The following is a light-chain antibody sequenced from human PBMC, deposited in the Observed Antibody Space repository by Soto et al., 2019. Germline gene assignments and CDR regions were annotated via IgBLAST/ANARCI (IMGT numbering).Light chain of an antibody. CDR2: AAS. CDR3: AQSYSMPFN. CDR1: QSISKY. V-gene: IGKV1-39*01. Sequence: DIQMTQSPSSLSASVGDRVTITCRARQSISKYLNWYQQKPGKAPKLLIYAASSLQSGVPSRFSGRESETAFTLTSSRLQPDDVATYSFAQSYSMPFNSGPRTQVAIK. J-gene: IGKJ3*01.